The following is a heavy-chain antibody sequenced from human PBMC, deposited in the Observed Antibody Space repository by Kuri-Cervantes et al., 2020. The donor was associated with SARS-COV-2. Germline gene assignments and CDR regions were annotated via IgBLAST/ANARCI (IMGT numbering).Heavy chain of an antibody. CDR1: GGSTSSSSYY. CDR3: ASHGAQQLVRY. CDR2: IYYSGGT. J-gene: IGHJ4*02. D-gene: IGHD6-6*01. Sequence: GSLRLSCTVSGGSTSSSSYYWGWIRQPPGKGLEGIGSIYYSGGTYYNPSLKSRVTISVDTSKIQFTLKLSSVTAADTAVYYCASHGAQQLVRYWGQGTLVTVSS. V-gene: IGHV4-39*01.